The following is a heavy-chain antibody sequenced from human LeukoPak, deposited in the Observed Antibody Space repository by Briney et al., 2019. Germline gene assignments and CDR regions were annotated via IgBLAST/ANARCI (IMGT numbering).Heavy chain of an antibody. CDR1: GGTFSSYA. J-gene: IGHJ4*02. Sequence: SVKVSCKASGGTFSSYAISWVRQAPGQGLEWMGGIIPIFGTANYAQKFQGRVTITADKSTSTAYMELSSLRSEDTAVYYCARGPNSGYDLLPDYWGQGTLVTVPS. CDR3: ARGPNSGYDLLPDY. D-gene: IGHD5-12*01. CDR2: IIPIFGTA. V-gene: IGHV1-69*06.